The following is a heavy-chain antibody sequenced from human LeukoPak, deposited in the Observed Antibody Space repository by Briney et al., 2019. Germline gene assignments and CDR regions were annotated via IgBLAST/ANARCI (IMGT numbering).Heavy chain of an antibody. CDR2: IYYSGST. Sequence: SETLSLTCSVSGGSISGSSSYWGWIRQPPGKGLEWIGSIYYSGSTYDNPALKSRVTISVDTSKNQFSLKLNSVTAADTAVYFCARLYYYDSRGLRPFDPWGQGTLVTVSS. V-gene: IGHV4-39*07. J-gene: IGHJ5*02. D-gene: IGHD3-22*01. CDR1: GGSISGSSSY. CDR3: ARLYYYDSRGLRPFDP.